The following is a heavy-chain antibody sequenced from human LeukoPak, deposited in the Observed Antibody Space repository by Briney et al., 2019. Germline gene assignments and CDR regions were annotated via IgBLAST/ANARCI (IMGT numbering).Heavy chain of an antibody. D-gene: IGHD4-17*01. J-gene: IGHJ6*03. Sequence: GGTLRLSCAASGFTFSSYSMNWVRQAPGKGLEWVSYISSSSSYIYYADSVKGRFTISRDNAKNSLYLQMNSLRAEDTAVYYCGRANGDYEVYYYYFYYYIDVWGKGTTVTVSS. CDR1: GFTFSSYS. V-gene: IGHV3-21*01. CDR3: GRANGDYEVYYYYFYYYIDV. CDR2: ISSSSSYI.